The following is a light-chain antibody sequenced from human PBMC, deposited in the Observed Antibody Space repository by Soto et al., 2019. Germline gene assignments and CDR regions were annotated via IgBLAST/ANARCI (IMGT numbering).Light chain of an antibody. CDR1: NIGSKN. J-gene: IGLJ2*01. CDR2: RDS. V-gene: IGLV3-9*01. CDR3: QVWDNRTVV. Sequence: SYELTQPLSVSMALGQTARITCGGNNIGSKNVHWYQQKPGQAPVLVMYRDSNRPSGIPERFSGSNSGNTATLTISRAQAGDEADYYCQVWDNRTVVFGGGTQLTVL.